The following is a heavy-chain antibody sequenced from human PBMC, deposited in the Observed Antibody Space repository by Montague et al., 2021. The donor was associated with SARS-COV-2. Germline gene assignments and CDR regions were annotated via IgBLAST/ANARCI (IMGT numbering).Heavy chain of an antibody. CDR1: GDSISTSY. Sequence: SETLSLTCTVSGDSISTSYWAWIRQPPGKGLEWIGYVYYSGRSSYNSSLKSRVTISVDTSKNQVSLNLRSVTAADTAVYYCARDVIVLQGVAKGIDVWGQGTTVTVSS. CDR3: ARDVIVLQGVAKGIDV. D-gene: IGHD3-10*01. J-gene: IGHJ6*02. V-gene: IGHV4-59*01. CDR2: VYYSGRS.